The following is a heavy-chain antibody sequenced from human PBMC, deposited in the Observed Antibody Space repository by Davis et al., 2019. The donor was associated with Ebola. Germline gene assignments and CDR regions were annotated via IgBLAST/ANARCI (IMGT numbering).Heavy chain of an antibody. J-gene: IGHJ4*02. CDR2: ITWKSGTI. Sequence: PGGSLRLSCAASGFTFADYAMHWVRQVPGKGLEWVSGITWKSGTIGYADSVKGRFTISRDNAKNSLYLQMNSLRAEDTAVYYCARDSRFLEWLLYWQYWGQGTLVTVSS. V-gene: IGHV3-9*01. CDR3: ARDSRFLEWLLYWQY. D-gene: IGHD3-3*01. CDR1: GFTFADYA.